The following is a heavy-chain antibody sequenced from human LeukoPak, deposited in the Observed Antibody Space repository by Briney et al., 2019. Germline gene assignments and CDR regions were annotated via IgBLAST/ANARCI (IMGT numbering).Heavy chain of an antibody. D-gene: IGHD3-10*01. CDR2: IYYGGST. CDR1: GGSISSSSYY. CDR3: ARGVAITMVRGVKFDY. V-gene: IGHV4-39*07. Sequence: PSETLSLTCTVSGGSISSSSYYWDWIRQPPGKGLEWIGNIYYGGSTYYNPSLKSRVTISVDTSKNQFSLKLSSVTAADTAVYYCARGVAITMVRGVKFDYWGQGTLVTVSS. J-gene: IGHJ4*02.